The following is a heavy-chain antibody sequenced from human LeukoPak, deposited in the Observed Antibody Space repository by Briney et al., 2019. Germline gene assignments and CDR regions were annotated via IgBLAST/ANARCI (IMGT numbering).Heavy chain of an antibody. CDR3: ARERYDSRKEFDY. CDR2: ISSSGSTI. J-gene: IGHJ4*02. D-gene: IGHD3-22*01. Sequence: GGSLRLSYAASGLTFSSYEMSWVRQAPGKGLEWVSYISSSGSTIYYADSVKGRFTISRDNAKNSLYLQMNSLRAEDTAVYYCARERYDSRKEFDYWGQGTLVTVSS. V-gene: IGHV3-48*03. CDR1: GLTFSSYE.